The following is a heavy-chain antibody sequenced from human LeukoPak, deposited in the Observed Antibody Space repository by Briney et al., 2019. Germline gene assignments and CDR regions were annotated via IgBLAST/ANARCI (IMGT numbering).Heavy chain of an antibody. V-gene: IGHV3-48*01. J-gene: IGHJ6*03. CDR3: AKVSGSYAQSSDYYYYYMDV. Sequence: GGSLRLSCAVSGFSFSDYSMNWVRQAPGKGLEWISYISSTSTTIYYADSVKGRFTISRDNSKNTLYLQMNSLRAEDTAVYYCAKVSGSYAQSSDYYYYYMDVWGKGTTVTISS. CDR2: ISSTSTTI. D-gene: IGHD2-2*01. CDR1: GFSFSDYS.